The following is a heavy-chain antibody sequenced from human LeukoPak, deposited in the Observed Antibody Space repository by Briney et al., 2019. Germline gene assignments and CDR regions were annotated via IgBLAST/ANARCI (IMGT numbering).Heavy chain of an antibody. J-gene: IGHJ5*02. CDR3: ARDLYSSSSGGFDP. D-gene: IGHD6-6*01. V-gene: IGHV3-66*01. CDR1: GFTFSSYA. Sequence: GGSLRLSCAASGFTFSSYAMSWVRQAPGKGLEWVSVIYSGGSTYYADSVKGRFTISRDNSKNTLYLQMNSLRAEDTAVYYCARDLYSSSSGGFDPWGQGTLVTVSS. CDR2: IYSGGST.